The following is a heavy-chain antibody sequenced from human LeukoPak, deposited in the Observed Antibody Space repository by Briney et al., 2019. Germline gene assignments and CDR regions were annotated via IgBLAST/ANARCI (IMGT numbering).Heavy chain of an antibody. J-gene: IGHJ4*02. Sequence: PGESLRLSCAASGFTFGSYAMHWVRQAPGKGLEWVALISYDGSNKYYADSVKGRFIISRDNSKNTLYLQMNSLRAEDTAVYYCAKVGNNWDFNYWGQGTLVTVSS. V-gene: IGHV3-30*18. CDR1: GFTFGSYA. CDR2: ISYDGSNK. D-gene: IGHD1-1*01. CDR3: AKVGNNWDFNY.